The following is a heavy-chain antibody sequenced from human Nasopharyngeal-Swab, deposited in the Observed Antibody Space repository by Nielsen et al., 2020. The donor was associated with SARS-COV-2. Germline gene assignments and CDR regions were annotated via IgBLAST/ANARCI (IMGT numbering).Heavy chain of an antibody. D-gene: IGHD3-10*01. V-gene: IGHV3-21*01. CDR3: ARDLDYYGSGTNGMDV. CDR2: ISSSSSYI. J-gene: IGHJ6*02. Sequence: WIRQPPGKGLEWVSSISSSSSYIYYADSVKGRFTISRDNGKNSLYLQMNSLRAEDTAVYYCARDLDYYGSGTNGMDVWGQGTTVTVSS.